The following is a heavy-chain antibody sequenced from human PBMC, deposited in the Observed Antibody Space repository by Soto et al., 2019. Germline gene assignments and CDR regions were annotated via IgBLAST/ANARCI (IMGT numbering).Heavy chain of an antibody. CDR2: IGTAGDT. V-gene: IGHV3-13*01. D-gene: IGHD6-13*01. Sequence: GGSLRVSCEASGFTFSGFDMHWVRQPTGKGLEWVSSIGTAGDTCYAVSVKGRFTISRDNAKNSLSLQMNSLRAGDMAVYFCAKSQEIGTHFFDSWGQGTQVTV. CDR3: AKSQEIGTHFFDS. CDR1: GFTFSGFD. J-gene: IGHJ4*02.